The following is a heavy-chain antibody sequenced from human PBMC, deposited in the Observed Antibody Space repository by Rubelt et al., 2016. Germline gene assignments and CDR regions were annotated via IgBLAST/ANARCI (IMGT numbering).Heavy chain of an antibody. Sequence: FYEDTMHWVRQAPGKGLEWVSLISWDGGSTYYADSVKGRFTISRDNSKNSLYLQMNSLRTEDTALYYCAKDISSWYGPANYYYYGMDVWGQGTTVTVSS. CDR3: AKDISSWYGPANYYYYGMDV. J-gene: IGHJ6*02. D-gene: IGHD6-13*01. CDR2: ISWDGGST. V-gene: IGHV3-43*01. CDR1: FYEDT.